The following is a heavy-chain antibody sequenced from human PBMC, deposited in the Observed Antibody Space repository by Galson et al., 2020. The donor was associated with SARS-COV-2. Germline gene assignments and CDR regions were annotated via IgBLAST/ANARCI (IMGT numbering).Heavy chain of an antibody. V-gene: IGHV4-34*01. CDR1: GGSFSGYY. Sequence: SETLSLTCAVYGGSFSGYYWSWIRRPPGKGLEWIGEIDHSGSTNYNPSLKSRVTISVDTSKNQFSLKMSPVTAADTAVYYCARGLDGGGGYWCFDLWGRGTLVTVSS. CDR2: IDHSGST. CDR3: ARGLDGGGGYWCFDL. D-gene: IGHD2-15*01. J-gene: IGHJ2*01.